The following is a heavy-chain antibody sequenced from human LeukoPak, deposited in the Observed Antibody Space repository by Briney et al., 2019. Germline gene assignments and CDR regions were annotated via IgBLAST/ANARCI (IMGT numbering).Heavy chain of an antibody. CDR1: GYTFTSYG. CDR3: ARDREWLVPTGSYYFDY. V-gene: IGHV1-18*01. Sequence: ASVKVSCKASGYTFTSYGISWVRQAPGQGLEWMGWISAYNGNTNYAQKLQGRVTMTTDTSTSTAYMELRSLRSDDTAVYYCARDREWLVPTGSYYFDYWGQGTLVTVSS. D-gene: IGHD6-19*01. CDR2: ISAYNGNT. J-gene: IGHJ4*02.